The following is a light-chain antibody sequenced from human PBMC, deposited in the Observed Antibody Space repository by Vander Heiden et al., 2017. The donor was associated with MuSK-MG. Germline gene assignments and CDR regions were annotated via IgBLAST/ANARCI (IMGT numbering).Light chain of an antibody. Sequence: DIVLTQSPDSLAVSLGETATINRKSSHSVLYSSNNKNYLAWYQQKAGQTPTLRIYWASTRESPIPDPLSGSASGTAFTRTMSSLQAEHMAVSSSREQEATAPSFQQASKPE. CDR1: HSVLYSSNNKNY. J-gene: IGKJ2*03. CDR3: REQEATAPS. CDR2: WAS. V-gene: IGKV4-1*01.